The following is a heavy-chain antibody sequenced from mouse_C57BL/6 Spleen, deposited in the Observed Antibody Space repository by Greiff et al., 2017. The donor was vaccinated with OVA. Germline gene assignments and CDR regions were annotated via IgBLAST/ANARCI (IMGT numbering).Heavy chain of an antibody. V-gene: IGHV5-9-1*02. Sequence: DVQLQESGEGLVKPGGSLKLSCAASGFTFSSYAMSWVRQTPEKRLEWVAYISSGGDYIYYADTVKGRFTISRDNARNTLYLQMSSLKSEDTAMYYCTRDPYYYGSSHWYFDVWGTGTTVTVSS. J-gene: IGHJ1*03. CDR1: GFTFSSYA. CDR2: ISSGGDYI. CDR3: TRDPYYYGSSHWYFDV. D-gene: IGHD1-1*01.